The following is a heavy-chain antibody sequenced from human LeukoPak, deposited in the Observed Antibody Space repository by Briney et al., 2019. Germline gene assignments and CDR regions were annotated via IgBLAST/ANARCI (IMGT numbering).Heavy chain of an antibody. CDR2: IIPIFGTA. CDR3: ARVSALMITFGGVIVGYFDY. Sequence: GASVKVSCKASGGTSSSYAISWVRQAPGQGLEWMGGIIPIFGTANYAQKFQGRVTITADESTSTAYMELSSLRSEDTAVYYCARVSALMITFGGVIVGYFDYWGQGTLVTVSS. D-gene: IGHD3-16*02. CDR1: GGTSSSYA. J-gene: IGHJ4*02. V-gene: IGHV1-69*01.